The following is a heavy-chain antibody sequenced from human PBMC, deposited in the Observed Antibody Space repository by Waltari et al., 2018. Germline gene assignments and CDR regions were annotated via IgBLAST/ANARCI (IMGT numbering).Heavy chain of an antibody. Sequence: QVQLVESGGGVVQPGRSLRLSCAASGFTFSNYGMYWVRQAPGRGLEWVTCISYEGINKDYGESGKGRFTISRDNSKKVLYLQMNSLRTEDTAVYYCAKDSRPRYWPEYFDYWGQGILVTVSS. CDR3: AKDSRPRYWPEYFDY. CDR1: GFTFSNYG. J-gene: IGHJ4*02. D-gene: IGHD3-10*01. CDR2: ISYEGINK. V-gene: IGHV3-30*18.